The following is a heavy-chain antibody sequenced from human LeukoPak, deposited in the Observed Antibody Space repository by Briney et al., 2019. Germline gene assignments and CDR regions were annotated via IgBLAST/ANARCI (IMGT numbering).Heavy chain of an antibody. D-gene: IGHD3-10*01. V-gene: IGHV4-39*01. CDR3: ARHSRSMVRGRGADY. J-gene: IGHJ4*02. CDR2: SYYSVST. Sequence: SETLSLTCTVSGGSMSSRSYYWGWIRQPPGKGLEGIGSSYYSVSTYYNPSRNSRGTISVDTSKNKFSLKLSSVTAADTAVYYCARHSRSMVRGRGADYWGQGTLVTVSS. CDR1: GGSMSSRSYY.